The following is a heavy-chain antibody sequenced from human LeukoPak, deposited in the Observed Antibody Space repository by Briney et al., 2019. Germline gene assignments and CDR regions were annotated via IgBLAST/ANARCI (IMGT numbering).Heavy chain of an antibody. Sequence: GASVKVSCKASGGTFSSYAISWVRQAPGQGLEWMGGIIPIFGTANYAQKFQGRVTITADKSKSTAYMELSSLRSDDTAVYYCARAPWGIPPQQGAPNYYYYYYMDVWGKGTTVTVSS. CDR2: IIPIFGTA. CDR1: GGTFSSYA. CDR3: ARAPWGIPPQQGAPNYYYYYYMDV. D-gene: IGHD6-13*01. J-gene: IGHJ6*03. V-gene: IGHV1-69*06.